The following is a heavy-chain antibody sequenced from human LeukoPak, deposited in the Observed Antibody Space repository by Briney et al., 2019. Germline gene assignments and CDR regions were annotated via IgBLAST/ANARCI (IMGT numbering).Heavy chain of an antibody. J-gene: IGHJ3*02. CDR1: GASISSSSYF. CDR3: ARPLDTSLANPFDI. Sequence: SETLSLTCTVSGASISSSSYFWGWIRQSPGKGLEYIGSVYYSGRTYYNPSLKSRVTISLDTSTNQFSLRLTSVTAADTAVYYRARPLDTSLANPFDIWGHGTMVTVSS. D-gene: IGHD3-16*01. V-gene: IGHV4-39*01. CDR2: VYYSGRT.